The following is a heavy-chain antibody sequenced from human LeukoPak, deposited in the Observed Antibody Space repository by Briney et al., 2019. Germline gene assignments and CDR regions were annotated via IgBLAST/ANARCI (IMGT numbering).Heavy chain of an antibody. V-gene: IGHV4-61*08. CDR1: GGSVTNSGQY. Sequence: PSETLSLTCTVAGGSVTNSGQYWTWIRQHLGKGLEWIGDIFHSGSTNYNPSLKSRVTISVDTSKNQFSLKLSSVTAADTAVYYCARGRVTYYYYYYGMDVWGQGTTVTVSS. J-gene: IGHJ6*02. CDR2: IFHSGST. CDR3: ARGRVTYYYYYYGMDV.